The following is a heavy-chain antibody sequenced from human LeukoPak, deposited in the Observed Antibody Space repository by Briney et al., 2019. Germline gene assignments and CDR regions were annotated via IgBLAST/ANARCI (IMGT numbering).Heavy chain of an antibody. Sequence: GGSLRLSCAASGVTFTRFAMHLVRQAPGKGLEWVAVISSHGNNRDYADSVKGRFTVSRDNSKNTLYLQMDRLRAEDTAVYYCARDKNDWLFDYWGQGTLVTVSS. V-gene: IGHV3-30-3*01. D-gene: IGHD1-1*01. CDR3: ARDKNDWLFDY. CDR2: ISSHGNNR. CDR1: GVTFTRFA. J-gene: IGHJ4*02.